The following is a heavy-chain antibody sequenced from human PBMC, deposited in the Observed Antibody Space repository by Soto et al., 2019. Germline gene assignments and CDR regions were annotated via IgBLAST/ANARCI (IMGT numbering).Heavy chain of an antibody. CDR2: IYYSGST. V-gene: IGHV4-59*08. J-gene: IGHJ5*02. Sequence: SETLSLTCTVSGGSISSYYWSWIRQPPGKGLEWIGYIYYSGSTNYNPSLKSRVTISVDTSKNQFSLKLSSVTAADTAVYYCARQIFRGVRNNLFDPRGQGTLDTVSS. CDR3: ARQIFRGVRNNLFDP. D-gene: IGHD3-10*01. CDR1: GGSISSYY.